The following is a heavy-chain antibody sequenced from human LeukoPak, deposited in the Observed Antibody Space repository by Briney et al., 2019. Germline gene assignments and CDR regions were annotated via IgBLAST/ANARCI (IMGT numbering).Heavy chain of an antibody. CDR1: GGSISSSSYY. D-gene: IGHD2-15*01. Sequence: PSETLSLTCTVSGGSISSSSYYWGWIRQPPGKGLEWIGSIYYSGSTYYNPSLKSRVTISVDTPKNQFSLKLSSVTAADTAVYYCARAGGYCGRISCPYYFDYWGQGSLVAVSS. V-gene: IGHV4-39*07. CDR3: ARAGGYCGRISCPYYFDY. J-gene: IGHJ4*02. CDR2: IYYSGST.